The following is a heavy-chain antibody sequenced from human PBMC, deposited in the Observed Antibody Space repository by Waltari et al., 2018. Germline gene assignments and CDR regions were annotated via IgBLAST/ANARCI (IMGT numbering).Heavy chain of an antibody. D-gene: IGHD3-10*01. V-gene: IGHV4-34*01. CDR3: ARVRYYYYMDV. CDR1: GGSFSGYY. Sequence: QVQLQQWGAGLLKPSETLSITCAVYGGSFSGYYWSWIRQPPGKGLEWIGEINHSGSTNYNPSLKSRVTISVDTSKNQFSLKLSSVTAADTAVYYCARVRYYYYMDVWGKGTTVTVSS. J-gene: IGHJ6*03. CDR2: INHSGST.